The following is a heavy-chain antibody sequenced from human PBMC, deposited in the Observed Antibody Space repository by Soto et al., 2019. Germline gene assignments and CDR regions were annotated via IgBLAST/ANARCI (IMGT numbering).Heavy chain of an antibody. CDR2: ISGYSGNT. CDR1: GYTFTSYG. V-gene: IGHV1-18*01. Sequence: QVQLVQSGAEVKKPGASVKVSCKASGYTFTSYGISWVRQAPGQGPEWMGWISGYSGNTNYSQNLQGRVTTTTDSSTHTAYMQLRSLRSDDTAMYYSARSRKVATANWFDPWGQGTLVTVSS. D-gene: IGHD5-12*01. CDR3: ARSRKVATANWFDP. J-gene: IGHJ5*02.